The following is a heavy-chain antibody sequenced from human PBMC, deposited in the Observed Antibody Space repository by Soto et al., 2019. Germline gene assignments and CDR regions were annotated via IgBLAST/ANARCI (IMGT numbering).Heavy chain of an antibody. CDR1: GFSLSTSGVG. CDR3: AHTYDDFWSGYYSGFDY. J-gene: IGHJ4*02. CDR2: IYWVDDK. Sequence: QITLKESGPTPVKPTQTLTLTCTFSGFSLSTSGVGVGWIRQPPGKALEWLALIYWVDDKRYSPSLKRRLIITDDTTTNEVILTLSDTDPVDTATYYCAHTYDDFWSGYYSGFDYGGQTTLVTVS. V-gene: IGHV2-5*02. D-gene: IGHD3-3*01.